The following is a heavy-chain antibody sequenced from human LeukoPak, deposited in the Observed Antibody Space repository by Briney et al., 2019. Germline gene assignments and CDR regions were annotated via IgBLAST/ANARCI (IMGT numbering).Heavy chain of an antibody. J-gene: IGHJ6*02. CDR3: ARIEHRSSWYSRSGFYYYYGMDV. V-gene: IGHV1-18*01. Sequence: ASVKVSCKASGYTFTSYGISWVRQAPGQGLEWMGWISAYNGNTNYAQKLQGRVTMTTDTSTSTAYMELRSLRSEDTAVYYCARIEHRSSWYSRSGFYYYYGMDVWGQGTTVTVSS. D-gene: IGHD6-13*01. CDR2: ISAYNGNT. CDR1: GYTFTSYG.